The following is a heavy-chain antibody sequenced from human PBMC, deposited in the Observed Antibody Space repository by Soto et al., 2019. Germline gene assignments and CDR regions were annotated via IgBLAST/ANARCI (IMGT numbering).Heavy chain of an antibody. J-gene: IGHJ5*02. Sequence: QVQLQESGPGLVKPSETLSLTCTVSGGSISSYYWSWIRQPPGKGLEWIGYIYYSGSTNYNPSLKSRVTISVDTSKNQFSLKLSSVTAADTAVYYCAASNYDFWSGYESDRDNWFDPWGQGTLVTVSS. CDR3: AASNYDFWSGYESDRDNWFDP. D-gene: IGHD3-3*01. V-gene: IGHV4-59*01. CDR2: IYYSGST. CDR1: GGSISSYY.